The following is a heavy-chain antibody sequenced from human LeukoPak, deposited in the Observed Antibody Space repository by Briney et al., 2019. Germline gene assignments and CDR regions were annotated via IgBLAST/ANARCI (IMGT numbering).Heavy chain of an antibody. CDR2: IKQDGSEK. Sequence: PGGSLRLSCAASGFPFSSYWMTWVRQAPGKGLEWVANIKQDGSEKYYVDSVKGRFTISRDNAKNSLYLQMNSLRAEDTAVYYCARYPGPSSIVGATNFDYWGQGTLVTVSS. J-gene: IGHJ4*02. V-gene: IGHV3-7*01. CDR3: ARYPGPSSIVGATNFDY. D-gene: IGHD1-26*01. CDR1: GFPFSSYW.